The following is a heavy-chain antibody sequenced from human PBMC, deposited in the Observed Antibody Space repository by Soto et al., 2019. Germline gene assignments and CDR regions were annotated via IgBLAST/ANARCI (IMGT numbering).Heavy chain of an antibody. CDR2: ISYDGSNK. V-gene: IGHV3-30*18. CDR3: AKDRYFDWSYYYFDY. Sequence: QVQLVESGGGVVQPARSLRLSCAASGFTFSSYGMHWVRQAPGKGLEWVAVISYDGSNKYYADSVKGRFTISRDNSKNTLYLQMNSLRAEDTAVYYCAKDRYFDWSYYYFDYWGQGTLVTVSS. J-gene: IGHJ4*02. CDR1: GFTFSSYG. D-gene: IGHD3-9*01.